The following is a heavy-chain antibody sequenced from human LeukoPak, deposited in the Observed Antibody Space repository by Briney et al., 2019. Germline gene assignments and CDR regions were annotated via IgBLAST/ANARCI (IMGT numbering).Heavy chain of an antibody. CDR2: ITRSSTTI. V-gene: IGHV3-48*01. J-gene: IGHJ4*02. D-gene: IGHD2-21*02. Sequence: GGSLRLSCAASGFNFSIYSMNWVRQAPGKGLEWVSYITRSSTTIYYADSVKGRFTISRDNAKNSLYLQMNSLRAEDTGVYYCARDRLEAVTDDDYFDYWGQGTLVTVSS. CDR3: ARDRLEAVTDDDYFDY. CDR1: GFNFSIYS.